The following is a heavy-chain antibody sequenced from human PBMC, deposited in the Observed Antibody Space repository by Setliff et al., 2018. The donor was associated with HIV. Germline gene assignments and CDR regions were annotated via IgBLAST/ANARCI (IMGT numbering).Heavy chain of an antibody. V-gene: IGHV4-34*01. Sequence: SETLSLTCAVYGESFSDYSWNWIRQTPEKGLEWIAEITQSGTTKYNPSLRGRVTIVVGTSKNHFSLNLRSVTPADTAFYYCAAKGWNAYKAFDYWGQGTLVTVSS. CDR1: GESFSDYS. J-gene: IGHJ4*02. CDR3: AAKGWNAYKAFDY. D-gene: IGHD1-1*01. CDR2: ITQSGTT.